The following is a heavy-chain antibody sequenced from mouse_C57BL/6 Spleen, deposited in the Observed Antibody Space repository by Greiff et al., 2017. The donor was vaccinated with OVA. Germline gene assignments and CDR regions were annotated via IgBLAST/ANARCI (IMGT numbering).Heavy chain of an antibody. V-gene: IGHV1-82*01. Sequence: VQLQQSGPELVKPGASVKISCKASGYAFSSSWMNWVKQRPGKGLEWIGRIYPGDGDTNYNGKFKGKATLTADKSSSTAYMQLSSLTSEDSAVYFCAKLGEDYYAMDYWGQGTSVTVSS. CDR2: IYPGDGDT. CDR3: AKLGEDYYAMDY. D-gene: IGHD4-1*01. CDR1: GYAFSSSW. J-gene: IGHJ4*01.